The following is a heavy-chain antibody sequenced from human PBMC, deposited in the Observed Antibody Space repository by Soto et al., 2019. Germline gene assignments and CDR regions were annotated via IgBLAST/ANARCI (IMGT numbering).Heavy chain of an antibody. CDR1: GFTFDDYA. D-gene: IGHD6-13*01. CDR2: ISWNSGSI. J-gene: IGHJ4*02. CDR3: AKDAVEDSSNWYYFDY. V-gene: IGHV3-9*01. Sequence: DVQLVESGGGLVQPGRSLRLSCAASGFTFDDYAMHWVRQAPGKGLEWVSGISWNSGSIGYADSVKGRFTISRDNAKNSLYLQMNSLRAEDTALYYCAKDAVEDSSNWYYFDYWGQGTLVTVSS.